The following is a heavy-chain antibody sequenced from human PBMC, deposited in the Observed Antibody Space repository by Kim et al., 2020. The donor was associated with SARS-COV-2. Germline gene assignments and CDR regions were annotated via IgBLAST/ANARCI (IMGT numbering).Heavy chain of an antibody. CDR3: ARGGDIVLMVYALPFDY. Sequence: ASVKVSCKASGYTFTSYGISWVRQAPGQGLEWMGWISAYNGNTNYAQKLQGRVTMTTDTSTSTAYMELRSLRSDDTAVYYCARGGDIVLMVYALPFDYWGQGTLVTVSS. CDR1: GYTFTSYG. V-gene: IGHV1-18*04. CDR2: ISAYNGNT. J-gene: IGHJ4*02. D-gene: IGHD2-8*01.